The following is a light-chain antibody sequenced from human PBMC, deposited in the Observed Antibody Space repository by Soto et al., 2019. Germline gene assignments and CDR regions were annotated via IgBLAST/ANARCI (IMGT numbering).Light chain of an antibody. CDR2: GNS. Sequence: QSVLTQPPSVSGAPGQRVTLSCTGSSSNIRAGYDVHWYQQLPATAPKLLIYGNSNRPSGVPHRFSGSKAGTSASLSITGLQAEDEADYYCQSYDSSLSGVVFGGGTKLTVL. CDR1: SSNIRAGYD. J-gene: IGLJ2*01. CDR3: QSYDSSLSGVV. V-gene: IGLV1-40*01.